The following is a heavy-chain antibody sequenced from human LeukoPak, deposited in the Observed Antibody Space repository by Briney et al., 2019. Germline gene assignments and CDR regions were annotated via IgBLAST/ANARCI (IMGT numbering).Heavy chain of an antibody. CDR2: IYYSGST. V-gene: IGHV4-59*01. D-gene: IGHD4/OR15-4a*01. CDR1: GGSISSYY. J-gene: IGHJ3*02. Sequence: SEALSLTCTVSGGSISSYYWSWIRQPPGKGLEWIGYIYYSGSTNYNPSLKRRVTISVDTSKNQFSLKLSSVTAADTAVYYCARGLAAKGAFDIWGQGTMVTVSS. CDR3: ARGLAAKGAFDI.